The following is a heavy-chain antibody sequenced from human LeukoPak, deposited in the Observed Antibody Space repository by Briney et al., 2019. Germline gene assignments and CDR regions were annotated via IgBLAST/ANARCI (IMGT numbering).Heavy chain of an antibody. D-gene: IGHD4-11*01. V-gene: IGHV3-30*02. Sequence: GGSLRLSCAASGFTFSSYGMHWVRQAPGKGLEWVAFIRYDGSNKYYADSVKGRFTISRDNSKNTLYLQMNSLRAEDTAVFYCAKTVAATWYFDLWGRGTLVTVSS. J-gene: IGHJ2*01. CDR3: AKTVAATWYFDL. CDR1: GFTFSSYG. CDR2: IRYDGSNK.